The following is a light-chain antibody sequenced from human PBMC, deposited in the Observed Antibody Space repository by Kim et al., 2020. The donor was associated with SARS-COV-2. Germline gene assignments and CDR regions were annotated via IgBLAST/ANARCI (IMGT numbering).Light chain of an antibody. Sequence: SPGERVTLSCRASQSVGRTLLAWFQQRPGQAPRLVMYAASTRATGIPDRFSGSGSGTDFTLTISRLEPEDSAVYYCQQYASSPITFGQGTRLEIK. CDR2: AAS. CDR3: QQYASSPIT. CDR1: QSVGRTL. V-gene: IGKV3-20*01. J-gene: IGKJ5*01.